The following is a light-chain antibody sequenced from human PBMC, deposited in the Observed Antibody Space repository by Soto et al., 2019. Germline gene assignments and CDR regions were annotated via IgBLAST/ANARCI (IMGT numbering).Light chain of an antibody. CDR2: AAS. CDR1: QSVTSNY. J-gene: IGKJ1*01. CDR3: QHYGSSVMWT. Sequence: EVVLTQSPGTVSLSPGERATLSCRASQSVTSNYLAWYQQKPGQAPRLLIYAASSRATGIPDRFSGSGSGTDFTLSISRLESEDFAVYYCQHYGSSVMWTFGQGTKVEIK. V-gene: IGKV3-20*01.